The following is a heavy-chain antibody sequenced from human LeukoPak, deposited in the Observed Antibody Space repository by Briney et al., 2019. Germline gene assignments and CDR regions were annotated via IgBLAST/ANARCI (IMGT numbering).Heavy chain of an antibody. J-gene: IGHJ4*02. CDR3: ARDNLPNGSGSYYRVDY. D-gene: IGHD3-10*01. V-gene: IGHV3-48*03. CDR2: ISSSGSTI. Sequence: PGGSLRLSCAASGFTFSTYEMNWVRQAPGKGLEWVSYISSSGSTIYYADSVKGRFTISRDNAKNSLYLQMNSLRAEDTAVYYCARDNLPNGSGSYYRVDYWGQGTLVTVSS. CDR1: GFTFSTYE.